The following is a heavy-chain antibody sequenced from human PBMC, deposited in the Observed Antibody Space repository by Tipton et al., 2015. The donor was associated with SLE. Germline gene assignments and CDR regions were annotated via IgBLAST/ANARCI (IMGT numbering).Heavy chain of an antibody. J-gene: IGHJ6*03. V-gene: IGHV4-61*01. CDR1: GASISSISPYY. CDR2: IYSSGSA. Sequence: TLSLTCSVSGASISSISPYYWNWIRQPPGKGLEWIGYIYSSGSADYNPSLKSRVRISLDTSKNQFSLRLTSATAADTAVYYCARVDHNYDSSGSFSHYYYYMDVWGKGTTVTVSS. CDR3: ARVDHNYDSSGSFSHYYYYMDV. D-gene: IGHD3-22*01.